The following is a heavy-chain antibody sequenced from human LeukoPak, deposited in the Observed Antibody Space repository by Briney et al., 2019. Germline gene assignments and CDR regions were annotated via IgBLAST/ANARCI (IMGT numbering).Heavy chain of an antibody. CDR2: IYHSGST. D-gene: IGHD6-19*01. Sequence: SETLSLTCTVSGYSISSGYYWGWIRQPPGKGLEWIGSIYHSGSTYYNPSLKSRVTISVDTSKNQFSLKLSSVTAADTAVYYCAIIAVAGHLYYFDYWGQGTLVTVSS. V-gene: IGHV4-38-2*02. CDR3: AIIAVAGHLYYFDY. J-gene: IGHJ4*02. CDR1: GYSISSGYY.